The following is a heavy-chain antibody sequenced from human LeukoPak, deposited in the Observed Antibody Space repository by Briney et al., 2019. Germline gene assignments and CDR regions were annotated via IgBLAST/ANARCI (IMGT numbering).Heavy chain of an antibody. CDR2: IYYSGST. J-gene: IGHJ5*02. D-gene: IGHD4-17*01. CDR1: GGSISSGGYY. CDR3: ASFCLHGDPDLTLVGWFDP. V-gene: IGHV4-31*03. Sequence: SETLSLTCTVSGGSISSGGYYWRWIRQHPGKGLEWIGYIYYSGSTYYNPSLKSRVTISVDTSKNQFSLKLSSVTAADTAVYYCASFCLHGDPDLTLVGWFDPWGQGTLVTVSS.